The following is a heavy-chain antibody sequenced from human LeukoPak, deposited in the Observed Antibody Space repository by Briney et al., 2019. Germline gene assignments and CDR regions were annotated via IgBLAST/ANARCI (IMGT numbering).Heavy chain of an antibody. CDR2: IWYDGSNK. CDR3: AKRGAILGFSQWDQYMDV. Sequence: GRTLRLSCAASGVTFSNYGMHWVRQAPGKGQELVAIIWYDGSNKDYADSVMGRFTISRDNYKNTLYLQMNSLRAEDTAVYYCAKRGAILGFSQWDQYMDVWGKGTTVTVSS. D-gene: IGHD3-3*01. V-gene: IGHV3-30*02. J-gene: IGHJ6*03. CDR1: GVTFSNYG.